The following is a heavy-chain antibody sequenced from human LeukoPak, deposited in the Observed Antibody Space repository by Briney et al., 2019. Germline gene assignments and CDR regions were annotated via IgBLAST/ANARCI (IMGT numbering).Heavy chain of an antibody. D-gene: IGHD3-22*01. Sequence: PSETLSLTCAVYGGSFSGYYWSWIRQPPGKGLEWIGEINHSGSTNYNPSLKSRVTISVDTSKNQFSLKLSSVTAADTAVYYCARSGKYYYDPYYFDYWGQGTLVTVSS. CDR1: GGSFSGYY. CDR3: ARSGKYYYDPYYFDY. J-gene: IGHJ4*02. CDR2: INHSGST. V-gene: IGHV4-34*01.